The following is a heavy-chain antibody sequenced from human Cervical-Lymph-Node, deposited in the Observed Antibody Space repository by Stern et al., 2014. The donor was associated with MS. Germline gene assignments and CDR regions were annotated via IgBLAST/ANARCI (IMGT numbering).Heavy chain of an antibody. CDR2: INPAGGST. V-gene: IGHV1-46*01. CDR3: VRTYRSSSVPGY. D-gene: IGHD6-6*01. CDR1: GYTFTSYH. J-gene: IGHJ4*02. Sequence: VQLVESGAEVKKPGASVKVSCKASGYTFTSYHIHWVRQAPGQGLEWMGLINPAGGSTNYAQRFQGRVTMTRDTSTSTVYMEMSSLRSEDTALYYCVRTYRSSSVPGYWGQGTLVTVSS.